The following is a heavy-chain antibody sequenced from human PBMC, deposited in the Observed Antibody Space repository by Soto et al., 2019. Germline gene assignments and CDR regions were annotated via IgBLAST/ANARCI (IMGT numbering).Heavy chain of an antibody. CDR2: IKHSGST. D-gene: IGHD6-19*01. J-gene: IGHJ4*02. Sequence: QVQLQKWGAGLLKPSETLSLTCAVYGGSFSGYYWSWIRQPPGKGLEWIGEIKHSGSTNYNPSLKSRVTISVDTSKNQFSRKLSSVTAADTAVYSCARGPASSGWYVGYWGKGTLVTVSS. CDR1: GGSFSGYY. CDR3: ARGPASSGWYVGY. V-gene: IGHV4-34*01.